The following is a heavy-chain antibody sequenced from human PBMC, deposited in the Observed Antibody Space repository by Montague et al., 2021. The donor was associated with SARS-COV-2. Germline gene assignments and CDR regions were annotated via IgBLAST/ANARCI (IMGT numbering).Heavy chain of an antibody. CDR1: NGSFSSFY. Sequence: SETLSLTCAVSNGSFSSFYWNWIRQPPGKGLEWIGEISHSGSTNYNPSLKSRVTISVDTSKNQFSLKLSSVTAADTAVYYCARGWGYYDSSGYLLFDYWGQGTLVTVSS. V-gene: IGHV4-34*01. CDR2: ISHSGST. CDR3: ARGWGYYDSSGYLLFDY. D-gene: IGHD3-22*01. J-gene: IGHJ4*02.